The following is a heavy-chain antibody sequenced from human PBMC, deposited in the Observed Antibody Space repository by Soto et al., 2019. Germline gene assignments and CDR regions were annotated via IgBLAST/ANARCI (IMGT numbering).Heavy chain of an antibody. J-gene: IGHJ4*02. CDR2: ISGSGGST. CDR1: GFTFSSYA. Sequence: GGSLRLSCAVSGFTFSSYAMSWVRQAPGKGLEWVSAISGSGGSTYYADSVKGRFTISRDNSKNTLYLQMNSLRAEDTAVYYCANYYGSGSYYTGKDYWGQGTLVTVSS. D-gene: IGHD3-10*01. V-gene: IGHV3-23*01. CDR3: ANYYGSGSYYTGKDY.